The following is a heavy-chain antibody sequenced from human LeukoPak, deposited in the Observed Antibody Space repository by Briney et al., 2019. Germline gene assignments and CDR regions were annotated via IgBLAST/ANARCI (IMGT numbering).Heavy chain of an antibody. V-gene: IGHV1-46*01. Sequence: ASVKVPCKASGYAFTRYYMHWVRQAPGQGLEWVGVINPGSGSTTYAQKFQGRVTMTSDKSTTMFYMELSSLTSEDTAVYYCAREGQDSTVTTYPGGSESYYYYMDVWGKGTTVTISS. CDR2: INPGSGST. CDR1: GYAFTRYY. J-gene: IGHJ6*03. D-gene: IGHD4-17*01. CDR3: AREGQDSTVTTYPGGSESYYYYMDV.